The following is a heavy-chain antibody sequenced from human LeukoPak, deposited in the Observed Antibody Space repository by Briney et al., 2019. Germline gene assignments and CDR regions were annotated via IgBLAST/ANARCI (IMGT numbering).Heavy chain of an antibody. D-gene: IGHD3-22*01. V-gene: IGHV4-39*01. CDR1: GGSISSSSYY. J-gene: IGHJ5*02. CDR2: SYYSGST. Sequence: SETLSLTCTVSGGSISSSSYYWGWIRQPPGKGLEWIGSSYYSGSTYYKAALKRRVTISVDTSKNQFSLKLTSVPAADKPIYYCASQRAYYYDSSGHYQGWFDPWGQGTLVTVSS. CDR3: ASQRAYYYDSSGHYQGWFDP.